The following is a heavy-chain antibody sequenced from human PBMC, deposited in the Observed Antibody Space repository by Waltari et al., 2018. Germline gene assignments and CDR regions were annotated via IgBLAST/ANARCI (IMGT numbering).Heavy chain of an antibody. CDR1: GYSISSGYY. D-gene: IGHD7-27*01. CDR3: ARQGGWGAVWYFDL. CDR2: IYHSGST. V-gene: IGHV4-38-2*01. J-gene: IGHJ2*01. Sequence: QVQLQESGPGLVKPSETLSLTCAVSGYSISSGYYWGWIRQPPGKGLEWIGSIYHSGSTYYNPSLKSRVTISVDTSKNQFSLKLSSVTAADTAVYYWARQGGWGAVWYFDLWGRGTLVTVSS.